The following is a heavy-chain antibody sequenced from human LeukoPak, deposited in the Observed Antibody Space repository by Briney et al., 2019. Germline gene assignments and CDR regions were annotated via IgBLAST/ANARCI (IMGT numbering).Heavy chain of an antibody. V-gene: IGHV5-51*01. D-gene: IGHD3-16*01. J-gene: IGHJ6*02. CDR2: IYPGDSDT. CDR3: ARLGGVTRYWYGMDV. Sequence: GESLKISCKGSGYSFTSYWIAWVRQMPGKGLEWMGIIYPGDSDTRSSPSFQGQVTISVDKSISTAYLQWTSLKASDTAMYYCARLGGVTRYWYGMDVWGQGTTVTVSS. CDR1: GYSFTSYW.